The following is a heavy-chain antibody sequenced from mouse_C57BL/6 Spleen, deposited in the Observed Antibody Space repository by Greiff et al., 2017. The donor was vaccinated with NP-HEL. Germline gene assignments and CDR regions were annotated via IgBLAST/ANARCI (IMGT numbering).Heavy chain of an antibody. CDR2: IRSKSNNYAT. Sequence: EVQGVESGGGLVQPKGSLKLSCAASGFSFNTYAMNCVRQAPGKGLEWVARIRSKSNNYATYYADSVKDRFTISRDDSESMLYLQMNNLKTEDTAMYYCVRPALHYYGSSPYYAMDYWGQGTSVTVSS. D-gene: IGHD1-1*01. CDR1: GFSFNTYA. J-gene: IGHJ4*01. V-gene: IGHV10-1*01. CDR3: VRPALHYYGSSPYYAMDY.